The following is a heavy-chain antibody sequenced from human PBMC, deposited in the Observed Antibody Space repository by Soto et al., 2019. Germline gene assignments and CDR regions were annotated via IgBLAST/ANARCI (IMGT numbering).Heavy chain of an antibody. CDR2: INAGNGNT. Sequence: QVQLVQSGAEVKKPGASVKVSCKASGYTFTSYAMHWVRQAPGQRLEWMVWINAGNGNTKHSQKFQGRVTITRDTSASTAYMELSSLRSEDTAVYYCARGLGLYYFDYWGQGTLVTVSS. J-gene: IGHJ4*02. V-gene: IGHV1-3*01. D-gene: IGHD1-26*01. CDR3: ARGLGLYYFDY. CDR1: GYTFTSYA.